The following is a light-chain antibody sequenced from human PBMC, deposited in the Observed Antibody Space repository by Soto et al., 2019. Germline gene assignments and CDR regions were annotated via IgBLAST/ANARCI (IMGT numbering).Light chain of an antibody. V-gene: IGKV3-20*01. CDR3: QQHDESPHTYT. Sequence: EIVLTQSPATLSLSPGERATLSCRASQTISSSYLAWHQQKPGQAPRLLISGASSRAAGITDRFSGSGSGTDFTLTISSLEPEDFAVYFCQQHDESPHTYTFGQGTKLEIK. CDR1: QTISSSY. J-gene: IGKJ2*01. CDR2: GAS.